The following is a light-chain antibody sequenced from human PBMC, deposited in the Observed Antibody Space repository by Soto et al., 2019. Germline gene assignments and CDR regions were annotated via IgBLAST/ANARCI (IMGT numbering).Light chain of an antibody. V-gene: IGKV1-5*03. CDR2: RAS. CDR1: ESINGW. CDR3: QQYNSYFFT. J-gene: IGKJ3*01. Sequence: DIQMTQSPSTLSASVGDRVNITCRASESINGWLAWYQHKPGKAPKLLISRASDLQTGVPTRFSGSGSGTEFTLTISSLQTDDFATYYCQQYNSYFFTFGPRTKVDVK.